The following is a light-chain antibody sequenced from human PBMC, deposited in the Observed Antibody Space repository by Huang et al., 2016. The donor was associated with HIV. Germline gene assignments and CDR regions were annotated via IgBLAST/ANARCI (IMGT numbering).Light chain of an antibody. CDR3: QQYDNWPPGLT. V-gene: IGKV3D-15*01. CDR2: DTS. J-gene: IGKJ4*01. Sequence: EIVMTQSPATLSVSPGGGATLSCRASQNVRSNLAWYQQTPGQAPRLLIYDTSTRASGVPARFSGSGSGPEFTLTISGLQSEDFAVYYCQQYDNWPPGLTFGGGTKVEI. CDR1: QNVRSN.